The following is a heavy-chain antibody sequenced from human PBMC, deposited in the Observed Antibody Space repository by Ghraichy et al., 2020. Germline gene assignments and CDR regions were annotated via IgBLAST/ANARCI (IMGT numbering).Heavy chain of an antibody. J-gene: IGHJ4*02. Sequence: GGSLRLSCVGSGFTYSSNAMSWVRQAPGKGLEWVSSISGSGGVTYYADSVKGRFTIFRENSKNTMYLQMSSLRPEDTAVYYCARCSRKSGSCYYFDYWGQGTLVTV. D-gene: IGHD1-26*01. V-gene: IGHV3-23*01. CDR2: ISGSGGVT. CDR3: ARCSRKSGSCYYFDY. CDR1: GFTYSSNA.